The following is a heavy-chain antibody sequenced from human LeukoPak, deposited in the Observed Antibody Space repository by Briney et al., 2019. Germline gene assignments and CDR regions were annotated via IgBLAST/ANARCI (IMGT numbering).Heavy chain of an antibody. Sequence: GESLKISCKGSGYSFTSCWISWVRQMPGKGLEWMGRIDPGDSYTNYSPSFQGHVTISADRSISTAYLQWSSLKASDTAMYYCAIPGYRYGPVWGQGTLVTVSS. CDR3: AIPGYRYGPV. CDR2: IDPGDSYT. V-gene: IGHV5-10-1*01. CDR1: GYSFTSCW. J-gene: IGHJ4*02. D-gene: IGHD5-18*01.